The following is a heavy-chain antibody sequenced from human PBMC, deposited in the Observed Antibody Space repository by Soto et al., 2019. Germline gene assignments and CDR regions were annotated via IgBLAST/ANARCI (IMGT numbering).Heavy chain of an antibody. D-gene: IGHD5-12*01. CDR2: LIPILGIA. V-gene: IGHV1-69*02. Sequence: QVQLVQSGAEVKKPGSSVKVSCKASGGTFSSYTISWVRQAPGQGLEWMGRLIPILGIANYAQKFQGRVTITADKSTSTAYMELSSLRSEDTAVYYCASSALSGYSAYYYYYMDVWGKGTTVTVSS. CDR1: GGTFSSYT. CDR3: ASSALSGYSAYYYYYMDV. J-gene: IGHJ6*03.